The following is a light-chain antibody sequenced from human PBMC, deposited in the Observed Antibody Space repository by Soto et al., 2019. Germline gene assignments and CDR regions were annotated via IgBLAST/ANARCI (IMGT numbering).Light chain of an antibody. Sequence: DIQMTQSPPSLSAYVGDRVTITCRATQSINNYLNWYQQKPGRAPQLLNYAASNLQRGVPSRFTGSGSGTDFTLTITGLQPEDLATYFCQQSYGITWTFGQGTKVEIK. CDR2: AAS. CDR3: QQSYGITWT. J-gene: IGKJ1*01. V-gene: IGKV1-39*01. CDR1: QSINNY.